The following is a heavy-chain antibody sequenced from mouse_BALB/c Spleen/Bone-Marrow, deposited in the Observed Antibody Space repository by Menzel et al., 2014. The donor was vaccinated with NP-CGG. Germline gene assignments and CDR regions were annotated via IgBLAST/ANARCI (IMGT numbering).Heavy chain of an antibody. D-gene: IGHD2-1*01. CDR2: ISNGGGST. Sequence: EVQGVESGGGLVQPGGSLKLSCAASGFTFSSYTMSWVRQTPEKRLEWVAYISNGGGSTYYPDTVKCRFTISRDNAKNTLYLQMSSLKSEDTAMYYCARQIYFPYFDYWGQGTTLTVSS. CDR1: GFTFSSYT. V-gene: IGHV5-12-2*01. J-gene: IGHJ2*01. CDR3: ARQIYFPYFDY.